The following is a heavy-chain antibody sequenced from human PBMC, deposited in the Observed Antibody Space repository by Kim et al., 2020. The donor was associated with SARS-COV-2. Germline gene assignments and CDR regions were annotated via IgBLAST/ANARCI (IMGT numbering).Heavy chain of an antibody. CDR3: ARVGGYSDYGGLFD. V-gene: IGHV3-74*03. Sequence: GGSLRLSCAASGFTFSNYWMYWVRQGPGKGLIWVSRINSDGSITTYADSVKGRFTISRDNAKNTLYLQMNSLRAEDTAVYYCARVGGYSDYGGLFDWGQGTLVTVSS. CDR1: GFTFSNYW. CDR2: INSDGSIT. D-gene: IGHD5-12*01. J-gene: IGHJ4*02.